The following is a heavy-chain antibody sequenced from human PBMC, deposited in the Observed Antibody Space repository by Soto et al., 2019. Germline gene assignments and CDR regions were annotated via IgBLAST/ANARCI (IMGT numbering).Heavy chain of an antibody. CDR1: RGTFSSYA. CDR3: ARTLPSDGDYKGWFDP. Sequence: QVQLVQSGAEVKKPGSSVKVSCKASRGTFSSYAISWVRQAPGQGLEWMGGIIPIFGTANYAQKFQGRVTITADESTSTAYMELSSLRSEDTAVYYCARTLPSDGDYKGWFDPWGQGTLVTVSS. J-gene: IGHJ5*02. D-gene: IGHD4-17*01. V-gene: IGHV1-69*01. CDR2: IIPIFGTA.